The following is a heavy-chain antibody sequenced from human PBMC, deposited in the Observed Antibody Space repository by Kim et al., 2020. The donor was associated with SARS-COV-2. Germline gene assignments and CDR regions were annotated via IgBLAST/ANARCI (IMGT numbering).Heavy chain of an antibody. J-gene: IGHJ4*02. Sequence: YAQKLQGRVTMTTDTSTSTAYMELRSLRSDDAAVYYCARRPPRSSSWYDYWGQGTLVTVSS. V-gene: IGHV1-18*01. D-gene: IGHD6-13*01. CDR3: ARRPPRSSSWYDY.